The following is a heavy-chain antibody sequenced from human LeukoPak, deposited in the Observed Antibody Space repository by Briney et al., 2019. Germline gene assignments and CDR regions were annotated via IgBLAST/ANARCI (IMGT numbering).Heavy chain of an antibody. CDR3: TKDKPFTGGGVISY. Sequence: GGSLRLSCAASGFAFSSYWMNWVRQAPGKGLVWVSRIASDGSSTTYADSVKGRFSISRDNAKNTLYLQMNSLRVEDTAVYYCTKDKPFTGGGVISYWGQGTLVTVSS. CDR1: GFAFSSYW. V-gene: IGHV3-74*01. J-gene: IGHJ4*02. CDR2: IASDGSST. D-gene: IGHD3-16*02.